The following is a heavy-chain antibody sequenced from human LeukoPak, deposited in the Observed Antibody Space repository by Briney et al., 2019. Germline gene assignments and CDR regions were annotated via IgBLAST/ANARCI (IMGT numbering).Heavy chain of an antibody. CDR3: ARALYSSSSFDY. CDR1: GFTFSSYA. Sequence: GGSLRLSCAASGFTFSSYAMHWVRQAPGKGLEWVAVISYDGSNKYYADSVKGRFTLSRDNAKNSLYLQMNSLRAEDTAVYYCARALYSSSSFDYWGQGTLVTVSS. CDR2: ISYDGSNK. D-gene: IGHD6-6*01. J-gene: IGHJ4*02. V-gene: IGHV3-30*04.